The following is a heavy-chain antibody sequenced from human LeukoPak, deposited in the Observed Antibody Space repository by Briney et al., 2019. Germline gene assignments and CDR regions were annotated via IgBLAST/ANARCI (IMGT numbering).Heavy chain of an antibody. CDR2: VSPEELNK. CDR3: ARSTSPRNAFSDH. J-gene: IGHJ4*02. V-gene: IGHV3-30-3*01. CDR1: GFTFSGYS. D-gene: IGHD2-2*01. Sequence: GGSLRLSCAASGFTFSGYSMQWVRQAPGKGLEWVSFVSPEELNKHFADSVKGRFTIPRDNSKNTLYLHMNTLRPEDTAMYFCARSTSPRNAFSDHWGQGTLVTVSS.